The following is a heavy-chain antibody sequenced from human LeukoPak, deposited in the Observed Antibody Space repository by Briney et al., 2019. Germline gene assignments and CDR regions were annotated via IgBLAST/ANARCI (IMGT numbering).Heavy chain of an antibody. CDR1: GYTFTSYG. D-gene: IGHD3-3*01. J-gene: IGHJ6*03. CDR3: ARDFSSGVSRFWSGYSYPGHYYYMDV. Sequence: ASVKVSCKASGYTFTSYGISWVRQAPGQGLEWMGWISAYNGNTNYAQKLQGRVTMTTDTSTSTAYMELRSLRSDDTAVYYCARDFSSGVSRFWSGYSYPGHYYYMDVWGKGTTVTVSS. CDR2: ISAYNGNT. V-gene: IGHV1-18*01.